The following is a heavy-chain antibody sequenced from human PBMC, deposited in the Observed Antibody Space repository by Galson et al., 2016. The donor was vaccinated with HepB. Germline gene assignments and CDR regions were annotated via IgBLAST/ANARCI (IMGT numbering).Heavy chain of an antibody. V-gene: IGHV4-31*03. D-gene: IGHD6-13*01. CDR3: ARDGAAAGTSHEYFRH. CDR1: GDSITDGGYY. Sequence: TLSLTCTISGDSITDGGYYWSWIRQHPVKGLEWIGYIYYSGNTYYNPSLRGRVSMSVNTSKNQFSLRLSSVTAADTAVYYCARDGAAAGTSHEYFRHWGQAPWSPSLQ. CDR2: IYYSGNT. J-gene: IGHJ1*01.